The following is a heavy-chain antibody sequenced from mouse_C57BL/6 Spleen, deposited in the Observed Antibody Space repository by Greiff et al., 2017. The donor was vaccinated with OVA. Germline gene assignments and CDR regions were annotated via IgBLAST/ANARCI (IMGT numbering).Heavy chain of an antibody. CDR3: ARDFYGSSYGWAY. CDR2: IYPGDGDT. Sequence: QVQLQQSGPELVKPGASVKISCKASGYAFSSSWMNWVKQRPGKGLEWIGRIYPGDGDTNYNGKFKGKATLTADKSSSTAYMQLSSLTSEDSAVYFCARDFYGSSYGWAYWGQGTLVTVSA. CDR1: GYAFSSSW. D-gene: IGHD1-1*01. J-gene: IGHJ3*01. V-gene: IGHV1-82*01.